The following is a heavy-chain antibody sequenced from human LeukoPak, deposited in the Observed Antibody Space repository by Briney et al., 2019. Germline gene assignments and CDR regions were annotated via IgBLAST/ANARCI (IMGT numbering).Heavy chain of an antibody. Sequence: GGSLRLSCAASGFTFINYGMHWARQAAGKGLEWVTFIRYDGSNNYYADSVKGRFTVSRDNSKNTVYLQMNNLRAEDTAVYYCASTIFGVEAPKNYYYYYMDVWGKGTTVTVSS. CDR1: GFTFINYG. J-gene: IGHJ6*03. CDR2: IRYDGSNN. CDR3: ASTIFGVEAPKNYYYYYMDV. V-gene: IGHV3-30*02. D-gene: IGHD3-3*01.